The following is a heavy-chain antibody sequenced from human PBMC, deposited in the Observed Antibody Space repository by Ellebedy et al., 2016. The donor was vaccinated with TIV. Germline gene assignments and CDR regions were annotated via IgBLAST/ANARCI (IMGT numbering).Heavy chain of an antibody. J-gene: IGHJ4*02. CDR3: TRDLIRSTALLY. V-gene: IGHV1-2*02. CDR2: INPNSGDT. Sequence: AASVKVSCKASGYTFTDHYMHWVRQAPGQGLEWMGWINPNSGDTIYAQKFQDRLTMTRDTSINTAYMELSRLRSDDTAVYYCTRDLIRSTALLYWGQGTLVTVSS. D-gene: IGHD2-21*02. CDR1: GYTFTDHY.